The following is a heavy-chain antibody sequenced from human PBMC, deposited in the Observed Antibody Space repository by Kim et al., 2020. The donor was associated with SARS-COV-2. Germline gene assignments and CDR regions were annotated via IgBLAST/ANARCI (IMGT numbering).Heavy chain of an antibody. Sequence: SETLSLTCTVSGGSISSGGYYWSWIRQHPGKGLEWIGYIYYSGSTYYNPSLKSRVTISVDTSKNQFSLKLSSVTAADTAVYYCARVASDYYDSSGSDDAFDIWGQGTMVTVSS. D-gene: IGHD3-22*01. CDR2: IYYSGST. V-gene: IGHV4-31*03. CDR3: ARVASDYYDSSGSDDAFDI. J-gene: IGHJ3*02. CDR1: GGSISSGGYY.